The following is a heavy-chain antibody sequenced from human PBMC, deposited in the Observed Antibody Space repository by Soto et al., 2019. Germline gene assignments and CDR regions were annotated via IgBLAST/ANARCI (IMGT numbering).Heavy chain of an antibody. V-gene: IGHV3-9*01. CDR2: ISWNSGSI. D-gene: IGHD3-9*01. Sequence: GGSLRLSCAASGLTFDDYAMHWVRQAPGKGLEWVSGISWNSGSIGYADSVKGRFTISRDNAKNSLYLQMNSLRAEDTALYYCVKDLTGYYYDAFDIWGQGTMVTVSS. CDR1: GLTFDDYA. J-gene: IGHJ3*02. CDR3: VKDLTGYYYDAFDI.